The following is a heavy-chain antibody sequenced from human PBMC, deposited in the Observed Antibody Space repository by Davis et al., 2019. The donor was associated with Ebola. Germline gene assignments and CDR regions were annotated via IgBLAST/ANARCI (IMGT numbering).Heavy chain of an antibody. CDR2: VDHSGRT. CDR3: VRGGGYGGYGMDV. D-gene: IGHD4-23*01. Sequence: PSETLSLTCSVSGGSFSGYYWTWIRQPPGKGLEWIGEVDHSGRTNYNPSPKGRLTISRDTSKNQFSLKVTSVTAADTAVYYCVRGGGYGGYGMDVWGQGTTVTVSS. CDR1: GGSFSGYY. J-gene: IGHJ6*02. V-gene: IGHV4-34*01.